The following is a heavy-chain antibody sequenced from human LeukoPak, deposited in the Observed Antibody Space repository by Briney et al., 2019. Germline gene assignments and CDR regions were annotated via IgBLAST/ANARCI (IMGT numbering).Heavy chain of an antibody. CDR2: INPNSGGT. CDR1: GYTFTGYY. D-gene: IGHD6-19*01. J-gene: IGHJ6*02. Sequence: GASVKVSCKAPGYTFTGYYMHWVRQAPGQGLEWMGWINPNSGGTNYAQKFQGWVTMTRDTSISTAYMELSRLRSDDTAVYYCARERIAVAGTTYYYYYGMDVWGQGTTVTVSS. V-gene: IGHV1-2*04. CDR3: ARERIAVAGTTYYYYYGMDV.